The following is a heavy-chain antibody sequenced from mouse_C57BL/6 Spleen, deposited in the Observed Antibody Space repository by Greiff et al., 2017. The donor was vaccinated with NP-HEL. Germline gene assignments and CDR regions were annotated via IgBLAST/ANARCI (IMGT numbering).Heavy chain of an antibody. CDR1: GYTFTDYY. Sequence: VQLQQSGPVLVKPGASVKMSCKASGYTFTDYYMNWVKQSHGKSLEWIGVINPYNGGTSYNQKFKGKATLTVDKSSSTAYMELNSLTSEDSAVYYCARRSLYFDYWGQGTTLTVSS. CDR2: INPYNGGT. CDR3: ARRSLYFDY. D-gene: IGHD6-2*01. J-gene: IGHJ2*01. V-gene: IGHV1-19*01.